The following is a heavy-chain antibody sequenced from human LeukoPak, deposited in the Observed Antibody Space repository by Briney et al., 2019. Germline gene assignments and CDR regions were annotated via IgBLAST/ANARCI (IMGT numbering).Heavy chain of an antibody. D-gene: IGHD3-10*01. V-gene: IGHV4-59*01. CDR2: IYYSGST. CDR3: ARLRLGVWAFDI. CDR1: GGSISSYY. J-gene: IGHJ3*02. Sequence: PSGTLSLTRTVSGGSISSYYWSWLRQPPGKGLEWIGYIYYSGSTNYNPSLKSRVTISVDTSKNQFSLKLRSVTAADTAVYYCARLRLGVWAFDIWGQGTMVTVSS.